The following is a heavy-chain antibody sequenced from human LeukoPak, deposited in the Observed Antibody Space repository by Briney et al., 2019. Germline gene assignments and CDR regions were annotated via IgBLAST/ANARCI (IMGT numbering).Heavy chain of an antibody. CDR3: ARAMGDYYDSSVFY. D-gene: IGHD3-22*01. V-gene: IGHV1-69*13. CDR1: GGTFSSYA. J-gene: IGHJ4*02. CDR2: IIPIFGTA. Sequence: ASVKVSCKASGGTFSSYAISWVRQAPGQGLEWMGGIIPIFGTANYAQKFQGGVTITADEPTSTAYMELSSLRSEDTAVYYCARAMGDYYDSSVFYWGQGALVTVSS.